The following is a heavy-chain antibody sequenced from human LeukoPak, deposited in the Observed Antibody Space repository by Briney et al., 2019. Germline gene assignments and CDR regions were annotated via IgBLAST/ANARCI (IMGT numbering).Heavy chain of an antibody. Sequence: SVKVSCKASGGTFSSYAISWVRQAPGQGLEWMGGIIPIFGTANYTQKFQGRVTITADESTSTAYMELSSLRSEDTAVYYCASSAPQGYCSSTSCPHDYWGQGTLVTVSS. CDR1: GGTFSSYA. CDR3: ASSAPQGYCSSTSCPHDY. D-gene: IGHD2-2*01. V-gene: IGHV1-69*13. CDR2: IIPIFGTA. J-gene: IGHJ4*02.